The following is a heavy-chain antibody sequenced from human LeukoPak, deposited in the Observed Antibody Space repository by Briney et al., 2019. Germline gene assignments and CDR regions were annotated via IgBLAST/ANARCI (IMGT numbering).Heavy chain of an antibody. Sequence: GRSLRLSCAASGFTFSSYAMHWVRQAPGKGLEWVAVIPYDGSNKYYADSVKGRFTISRDNSKNTLYLQMNSLRAEDTAVYYCAKAAGTPDYGGPAGYFDYWGQGTLVTVSS. J-gene: IGHJ4*02. CDR3: AKAAGTPDYGGPAGYFDY. CDR2: IPYDGSNK. CDR1: GFTFSSYA. D-gene: IGHD4-23*01. V-gene: IGHV3-30-3*01.